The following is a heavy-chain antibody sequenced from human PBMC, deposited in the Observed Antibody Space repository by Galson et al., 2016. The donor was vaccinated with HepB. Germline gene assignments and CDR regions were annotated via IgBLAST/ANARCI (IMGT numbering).Heavy chain of an antibody. V-gene: IGHV1-18*01. CDR1: GYTFTNYG. Sequence: QSGAEVKKPGASVKVSCKASGYTFTNYGITWVRQAPGQGLAWMAWISAHNGYTKNAQKFQGRVSMTTDTSTSTAYMELRSLRSDDTAVYYCARDGDYGDPTDWGQGPWSPSPQ. CDR2: ISAHNGYT. J-gene: IGHJ1*01. D-gene: IGHD4-17*01. CDR3: ARDGDYGDPTD.